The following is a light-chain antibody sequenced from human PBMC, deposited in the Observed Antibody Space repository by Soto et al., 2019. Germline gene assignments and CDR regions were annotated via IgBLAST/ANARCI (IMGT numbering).Light chain of an antibody. J-gene: IGLJ2*01. Sequence: QTVVTQEPSLTVSPGGTVTLTCGSSTEAVTIGHYPYWFQQKPGQAPRTLIYDTSNKHSWTPARFSGSLLGGKAALTLSGAQPEDEAEYYCLLSYSGARGVFGGGTKVTVL. CDR3: LLSYSGARGV. CDR1: TEAVTIGHY. V-gene: IGLV7-46*01. CDR2: DTS.